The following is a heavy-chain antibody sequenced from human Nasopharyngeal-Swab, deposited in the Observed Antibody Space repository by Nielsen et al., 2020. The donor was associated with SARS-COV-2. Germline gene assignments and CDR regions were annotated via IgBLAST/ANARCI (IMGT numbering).Heavy chain of an antibody. CDR1: GYTFTSYD. D-gene: IGHD1-26*01. V-gene: IGHV1-8*01. CDR2: MNPNTGNT. Sequence: ASVKVSCKASGYTFTSYDINWMRQATGQGLEWMGWMNPNTGNTGFAQKFQGRVTMTRDTSISTAYMEMSSLRSEDTAVYYCARGGVGAVGGALDYWGQGTQVTVSS. CDR3: ARGGVGAVGGALDY. J-gene: IGHJ4*02.